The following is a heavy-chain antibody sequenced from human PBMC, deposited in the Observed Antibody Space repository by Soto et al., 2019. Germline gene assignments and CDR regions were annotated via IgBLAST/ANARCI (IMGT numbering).Heavy chain of an antibody. CDR1: GYTLTSYG. CDR3: ASNLSPWDSHGYGY. D-gene: IGHD5-18*01. J-gene: IGHJ4*02. CDR2: ISAYNGNT. V-gene: IGHV1-18*01. Sequence: ASVKVSCKASGYTLTSYGISWVRQAPGQGLEWMGWISAYNGNTNYAQKLQGRVTMTTDTSTSTAYMELRSLRSDDTAVYYCASNLSPWDSHGYGYWGQGTLVTVSS.